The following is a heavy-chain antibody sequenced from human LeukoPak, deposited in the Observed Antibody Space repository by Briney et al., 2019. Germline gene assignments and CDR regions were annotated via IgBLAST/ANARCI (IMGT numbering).Heavy chain of an antibody. CDR3: AREIVGATTSFDY. CDR2: INPTVGMT. D-gene: IGHD1-26*01. Sequence: ASVKVSCKASGYNFSRYYIHWVRQAPGQGLEWMGIINPTVGMTSYAQKFQGRVTMTRDTSTSTVYMELSSLRSDDTAVYYCAREIVGATTSFDYWGQGTLVTVSS. V-gene: IGHV1-46*01. J-gene: IGHJ4*02. CDR1: GYNFSRYY.